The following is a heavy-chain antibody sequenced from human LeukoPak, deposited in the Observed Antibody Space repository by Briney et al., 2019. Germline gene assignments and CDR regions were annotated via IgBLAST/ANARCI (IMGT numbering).Heavy chain of an antibody. V-gene: IGHV1-46*01. CDR3: ARGADYGDY. CDR2: INPTGTSS. J-gene: IGHJ4*02. CDR1: GYTFTRHY. Sequence: GASVKVSCKSSGYTFTRHYLHWVRQAPGQGLEWVGLINPTGTSSWSAQKFQGRVTLTRDMSTSTDYMELSSLRSEDTAVYYCARGADYGDYWGQGTLVTVSS.